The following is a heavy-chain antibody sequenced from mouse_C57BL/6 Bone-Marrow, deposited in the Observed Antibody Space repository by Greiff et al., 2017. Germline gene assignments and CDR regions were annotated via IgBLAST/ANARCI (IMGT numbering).Heavy chain of an antibody. CDR3: TTCSLWAWFAY. CDR2: IDPENGAT. V-gene: IGHV14-4*01. Sequence: VQLKQSGAELVRPGASVKLSCTASGFNIKDDYMHWVKQRPEQGLEWIGWIDPENGATEYASKFQGKATITADTSSNTAYLQLSSLASEDTAVYYCTTCSLWAWFAYWGQGTLVTVSA. CDR1: GFNIKDDY. J-gene: IGHJ3*01. D-gene: IGHD6-1*01.